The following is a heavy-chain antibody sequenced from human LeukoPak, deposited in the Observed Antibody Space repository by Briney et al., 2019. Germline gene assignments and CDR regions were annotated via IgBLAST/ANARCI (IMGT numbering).Heavy chain of an antibody. CDR2: ISAYNGNT. CDR1: GYTFTGYY. Sequence: ASVKVSCKASGYTFTGYYMHWVRQAPGQGLEWMGWISAYNGNTNYAQKLQGRVTMTTDTSTSTAYMELRSLRSDDTAVYYCARVGSRWELLLNYWGQGTLVTVSS. J-gene: IGHJ4*02. CDR3: ARVGSRWELLLNY. V-gene: IGHV1-18*04. D-gene: IGHD1-26*01.